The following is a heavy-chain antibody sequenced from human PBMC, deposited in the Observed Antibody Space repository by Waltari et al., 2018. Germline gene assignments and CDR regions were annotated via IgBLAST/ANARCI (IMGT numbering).Heavy chain of an antibody. V-gene: IGHV3-74*01. CDR3: ATLIQLWPSPFDY. D-gene: IGHD1-1*01. Sequence: EVQLVEAGGDLVQPGGSLRLSCVASGFPFSSYRMHWVRQVPGKGMGWVSLMHGDGSSPTYAESVKGRFTISRDNAKNTLYLQMNSLRAEDTAVYYCATLIQLWPSPFDYWGPGTLVTVSS. CDR2: MHGDGSSP. J-gene: IGHJ4*02. CDR1: GFPFSSYR.